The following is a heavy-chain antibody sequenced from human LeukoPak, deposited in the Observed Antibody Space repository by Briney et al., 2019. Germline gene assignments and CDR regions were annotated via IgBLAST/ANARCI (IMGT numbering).Heavy chain of an antibody. Sequence: ASVKVSCKASGYTFTSYGFSWVRQAPGQGLEWMGWISAYNGNTDYAQKLQGRVTMTTDTSTSTAYMELRSLRSDDTAVYYCARKGDYWNDGAYWGQGTLVTASS. J-gene: IGHJ4*02. V-gene: IGHV1-18*01. D-gene: IGHD1-1*01. CDR2: ISAYNGNT. CDR1: GYTFTSYG. CDR3: ARKGDYWNDGAY.